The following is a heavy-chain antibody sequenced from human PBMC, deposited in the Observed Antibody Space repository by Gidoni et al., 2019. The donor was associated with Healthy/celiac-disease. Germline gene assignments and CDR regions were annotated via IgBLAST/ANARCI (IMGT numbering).Heavy chain of an antibody. J-gene: IGHJ4*02. V-gene: IGHV4-30-2*04. CDR3: ARAVGATPSIYLDY. Sequence: LKSRVTISVDTSKNQFSLKLSSVTAADTAVYYCARAVGATPSIYLDYWGQGTLVTVSS. D-gene: IGHD1-26*01.